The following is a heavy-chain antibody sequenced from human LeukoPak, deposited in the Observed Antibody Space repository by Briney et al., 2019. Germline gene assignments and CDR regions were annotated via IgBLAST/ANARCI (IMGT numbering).Heavy chain of an antibody. CDR2: IYHSGST. D-gene: IGHD3-3*01. CDR3: ARGGLEWLNY. J-gene: IGHJ4*02. Sequence: SETLSLTCTVSGGSISSGGYYWSWIRQPPGKGLEWTGYIYHSGSTYYNPSLKSRVTISVDRSKNQFSLKLSSVTAADTAVYYCARGGLEWLNYWGQGTLVTVSS. V-gene: IGHV4-30-2*01. CDR1: GGSISSGGYY.